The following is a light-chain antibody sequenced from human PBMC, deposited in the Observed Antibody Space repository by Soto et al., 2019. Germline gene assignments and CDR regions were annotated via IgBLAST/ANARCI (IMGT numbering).Light chain of an antibody. Sequence: SYELTQPPSVSVSPGQTASITCSGGKLGDKYACWYQQKPGQSPVLVIYQDSKRPSGIPERFSGSNSGNTATLTISGTQAMDEADYYGQAWDSSTVVFGGGTKVTVL. CDR2: QDS. J-gene: IGLJ2*01. CDR3: QAWDSSTVV. CDR1: KLGDKY. V-gene: IGLV3-1*01.